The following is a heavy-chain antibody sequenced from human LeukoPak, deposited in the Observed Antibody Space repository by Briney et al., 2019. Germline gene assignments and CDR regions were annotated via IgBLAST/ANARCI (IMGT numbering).Heavy chain of an antibody. CDR1: GGSISSYY. V-gene: IGHV4-59*01. J-gene: IGHJ5*02. CDR3: ARAYEILWFGERHNWFDP. D-gene: IGHD3-10*01. Sequence: SETLSLTCTVSGGSISSYYWSWIRQPPGKGLEWIGYIYYSGSTNYNPSLKSRVTISVDTSKNQFSLKLSSVTAADTAVYYCARAYEILWFGERHNWFDPWGQGTLVTVSS. CDR2: IYYSGST.